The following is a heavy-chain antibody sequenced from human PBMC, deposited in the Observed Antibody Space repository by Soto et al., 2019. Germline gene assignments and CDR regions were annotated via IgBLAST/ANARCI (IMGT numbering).Heavy chain of an antibody. CDR3: AHYGDYRTAFDI. CDR2: IYWDDDK. J-gene: IGHJ3*02. D-gene: IGHD4-17*01. CDR1: GFSLSTSGVG. V-gene: IGHV2-5*02. Sequence: QITLKESGPTLVKPTQTLTLTCTFSGFSLSTSGVGVGWIRQPPGKALEWLALIYWDDDKRYSPSLKSRLTIXKXXSKNQVVLTMPNMDPVDTATYYCAHYGDYRTAFDIWGQGTMVTVSS.